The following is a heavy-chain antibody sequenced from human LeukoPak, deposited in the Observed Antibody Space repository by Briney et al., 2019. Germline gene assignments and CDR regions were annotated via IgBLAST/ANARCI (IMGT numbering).Heavy chain of an antibody. CDR1: GFTFSSYW. V-gene: IGHV3-74*01. CDR3: TSGAYGRYSSEY. J-gene: IGHJ4*02. Sequence: TGGSLRLSCTASGFTFSSYWMHWVRQVPGKGLVWVSRINSDGSITGYADSVKGRFTISRDNAKNTLYLQMNSLRVDDTAVYYCTSGAYGRYSSEYWGQGTLVTVSS. CDR2: INSDGSIT. D-gene: IGHD4-23*01.